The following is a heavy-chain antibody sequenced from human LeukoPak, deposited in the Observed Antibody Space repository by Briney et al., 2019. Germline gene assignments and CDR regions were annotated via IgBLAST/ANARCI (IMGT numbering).Heavy chain of an antibody. CDR1: GGSISSSSYY. CDR3: ARDSVREFDY. V-gene: IGHV4-39*07. J-gene: IGHJ4*02. CDR2: IYYSGST. Sequence: PSETLSLTCTVSGGSISSSSYYWGWIRQPPGKGLEWIGSIYYSGSTYYNPSLKSRVTISVDTSKNQFSLKLSSVTAADTAVYYCARDSVREFDYWGQGTLVTVSS. D-gene: IGHD1-26*01.